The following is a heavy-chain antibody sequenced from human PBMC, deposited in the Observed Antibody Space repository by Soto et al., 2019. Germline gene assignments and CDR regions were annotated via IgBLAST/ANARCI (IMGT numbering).Heavy chain of an antibody. CDR3: ARDVFYDFWSGDAFDI. D-gene: IGHD3-3*01. CDR2: ISSSSSYI. V-gene: IGHV3-21*01. CDR1: GFTFSSYS. Sequence: GGSLRLSCAASGFTFSSYSMNWVRQAPGKGLEWVSSISSSSSYIYYADSVKGRFTISRDNAKNSLYLQMNSLRAEDTAVYYCARDVFYDFWSGDAFDIWGQGTMVTFSS. J-gene: IGHJ3*02.